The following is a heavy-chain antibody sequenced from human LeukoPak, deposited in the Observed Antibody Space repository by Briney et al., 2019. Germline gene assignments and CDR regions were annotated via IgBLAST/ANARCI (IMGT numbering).Heavy chain of an antibody. CDR3: ARISKPYYYDSSGYYFDY. CDR2: IYYSGST. V-gene: IGHV4-59*01. J-gene: IGHJ4*02. CDR1: GGSISSYY. Sequence: PSETLSLTCTVSGGSISSYYWSWVRQPPGKGLEWIGYIYYSGSTNYNPSLKSRVTISVDTSKNQFSLKLSSVTAADTAVYYCARISKPYYYDSSGYYFDYWGQGTLVTVSS. D-gene: IGHD3-22*01.